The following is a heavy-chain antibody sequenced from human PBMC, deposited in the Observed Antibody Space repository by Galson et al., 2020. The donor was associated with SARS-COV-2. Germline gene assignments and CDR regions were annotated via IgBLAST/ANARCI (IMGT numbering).Heavy chain of an antibody. J-gene: IGHJ1*01. Sequence: GSLRLSCAVYGGSFNGYSWTWIRQPPGKGLEWIGEINHSGSTKYNPSLKSQVTISVDTSKNQFSLKLRSVTAADMAVYYCARPNWCSSASCYTEYFQEWGQGTLVTVSS. CDR1: GGSFNGYS. V-gene: IGHV4-34*01. CDR2: INHSGST. D-gene: IGHD2-2*01. CDR3: ARPNWCSSASCYTEYFQE.